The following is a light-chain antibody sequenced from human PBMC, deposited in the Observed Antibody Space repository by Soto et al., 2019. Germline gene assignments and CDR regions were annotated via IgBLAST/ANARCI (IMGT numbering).Light chain of an antibody. Sequence: AIRMTQSPSSFSASTGDRVTITCRASQGISSYLAWYQQKPGKAPKLLIYAASTLQSGVPSRFSGRGSGTEFTLTISCLQSEDFATYYCQQYYSYPTFGPGTKVDIK. CDR2: AAS. V-gene: IGKV1-8*01. CDR3: QQYYSYPT. J-gene: IGKJ3*01. CDR1: QGISSY.